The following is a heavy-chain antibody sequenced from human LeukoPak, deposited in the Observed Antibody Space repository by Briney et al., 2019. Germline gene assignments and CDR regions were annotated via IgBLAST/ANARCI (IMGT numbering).Heavy chain of an antibody. CDR1: GFTFSTYT. J-gene: IGHJ4*02. Sequence: GGSLRLSRAASGFTFSTYTMYWVRHPPGKRLEWVSIIGNNGGGIHYADSVKGRFTISRDNSKNALYLQMNSLRVEDTAVYYCAIDPNWGTHSWGQGVLVTVSS. D-gene: IGHD7-27*01. CDR3: AIDPNWGTHS. CDR2: IGNNGGGI. V-gene: IGHV3-23*01.